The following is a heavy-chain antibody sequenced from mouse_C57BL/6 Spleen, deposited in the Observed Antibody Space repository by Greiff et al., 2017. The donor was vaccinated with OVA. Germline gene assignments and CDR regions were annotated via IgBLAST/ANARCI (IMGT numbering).Heavy chain of an antibody. V-gene: IGHV1-55*01. CDR1: GYTFTSYW. D-gene: IGHD4-1*01. CDR2: IYPGSGST. J-gene: IGHJ4*01. Sequence: QVQLQQPGAELVKPGASVKMSCKASGYTFTSYWITWVKQRPGQGLEWIGDIYPGSGSTNYNEKFKSKATLTVDTSSSTAYMQLSSLTSEDSADDYCARRANWDVYAMDYWGQGTSVTVSS. CDR3: ARRANWDVYAMDY.